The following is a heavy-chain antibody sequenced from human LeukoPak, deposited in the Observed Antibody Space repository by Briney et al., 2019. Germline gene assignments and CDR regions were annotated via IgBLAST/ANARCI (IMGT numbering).Heavy chain of an antibody. J-gene: IGHJ3*02. CDR2: ISSSSSYT. V-gene: IGHV3-11*06. CDR3: ARWSDMDAFDI. Sequence: GGSLRLSCAASGVTFSDYYMSWVRQAPGKGLEWVSYISSSSSYTNYADSVKGRFTISRDNAKNSLYLQMNSLRAEDTAVYYCARWSDMDAFDIWGQGTMVTVSS. D-gene: IGHD2-15*01. CDR1: GVTFSDYY.